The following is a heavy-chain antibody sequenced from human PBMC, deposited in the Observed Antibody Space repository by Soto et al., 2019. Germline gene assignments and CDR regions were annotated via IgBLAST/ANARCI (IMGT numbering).Heavy chain of an antibody. V-gene: IGHV5-51*01. Sequence: PGESLKISCKGSGYSFTSYWIGWVRQMPGKGLEWMGIIYPGDSDTRYSPSFQGRFTISRDNSKNTLYLQMNSLRAEDTAVYYCARDRIAANWGQGTLVTVSS. CDR2: IYPGDSDT. CDR3: ARDRIAAN. D-gene: IGHD6-13*01. CDR1: GYSFTSYW. J-gene: IGHJ4*02.